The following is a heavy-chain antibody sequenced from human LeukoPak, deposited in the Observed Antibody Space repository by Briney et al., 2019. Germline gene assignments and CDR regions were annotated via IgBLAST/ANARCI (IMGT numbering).Heavy chain of an antibody. Sequence: GSLSLSCAASGFTFSSYGMHWVRQAPGKGLEWVAVISYDGSNKYYADSVKGRLTISRDNSKNTLYLQMNSLRTEDTAVYYCAKDRGSCSSTSCYTRYYYDMDVWGQGTTVTVSS. J-gene: IGHJ6*02. CDR2: ISYDGSNK. V-gene: IGHV3-30*18. D-gene: IGHD2-2*02. CDR1: GFTFSSYG. CDR3: AKDRGSCSSTSCYTRYYYDMDV.